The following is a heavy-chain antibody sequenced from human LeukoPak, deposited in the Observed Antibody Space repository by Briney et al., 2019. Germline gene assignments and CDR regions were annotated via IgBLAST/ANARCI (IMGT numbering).Heavy chain of an antibody. CDR2: IIPILSIA. J-gene: IGHJ3*02. CDR3: ASPSSSGYYWDAFDI. D-gene: IGHD3-22*01. Sequence: SVKVSCKASGGTFSSYTIKWVRQAPGQGLEWMGSIIPILSIANYAQTVKGRSTISADKATSTAYLELRSLRSGDTAVYYCASPSSSGYYWDAFDIWGQGTMVTVSS. CDR1: GGTFSSYT. V-gene: IGHV1-69*02.